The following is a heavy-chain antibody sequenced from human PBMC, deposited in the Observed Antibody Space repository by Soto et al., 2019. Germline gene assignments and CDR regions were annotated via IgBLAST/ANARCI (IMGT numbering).Heavy chain of an antibody. D-gene: IGHD6-13*01. J-gene: IGHJ4*02. CDR3: ARWPLIAAAGWRGPDS. Sequence: ASVKVSCKASGYTFTSYDMNWVRQATGQGLEWMGWMNPNSGNTGYAQKFQGRVTMTRNTSISTAYMELSSLRSEDTAVYYCARWPLIAAAGWRGPDSWGQGTLVTVYS. V-gene: IGHV1-8*01. CDR2: MNPNSGNT. CDR1: GYTFTSYD.